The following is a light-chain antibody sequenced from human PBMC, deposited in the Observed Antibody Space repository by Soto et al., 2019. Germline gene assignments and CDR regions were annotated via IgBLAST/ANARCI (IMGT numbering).Light chain of an antibody. J-gene: IGKJ5*01. CDR2: DAS. Sequence: EIVLTQSPATLSLSPGERATLSCRASQSVSSHLAWFQQRPGQAPRLLIYDASSRATGIPARFSGRGSGTDFTLTISSLEPEDFAVYYCQQRSSAITFGQGTRLEIK. CDR1: QSVSSH. V-gene: IGKV3-11*01. CDR3: QQRSSAIT.